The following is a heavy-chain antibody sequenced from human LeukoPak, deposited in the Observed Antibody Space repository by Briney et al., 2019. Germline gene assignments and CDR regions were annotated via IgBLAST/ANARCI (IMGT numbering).Heavy chain of an antibody. CDR3: ARVYQSTSGRAIDY. Sequence: GGSLRLSCAASGFTLSSYWMSWVRQAPGKGLEWVANIKQDGSAKDYVDSGKGRFTISRESAKNSLYLQMNSLRVDDTAIYYCARVYQSTSGRAIDYWGQGTLVTVSS. V-gene: IGHV3-7*01. J-gene: IGHJ4*02. D-gene: IGHD2-2*01. CDR2: IKQDGSAK. CDR1: GFTLSSYW.